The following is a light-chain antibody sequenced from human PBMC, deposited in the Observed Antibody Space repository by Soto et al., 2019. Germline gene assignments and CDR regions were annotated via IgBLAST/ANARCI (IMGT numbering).Light chain of an antibody. CDR1: SSNIGAGYD. Sequence: QSVLTQPPSVSGAPGQRVTISCTGSSSNIGAGYDIRWYQQLPGSAPKLLIYANSNRPSGVPDRFSGSRSGTSASLAITGLQAEDEADYSCQSYDSSLSGFYVFGTGTKVTVL. J-gene: IGLJ1*01. V-gene: IGLV1-40*01. CDR3: QSYDSSLSGFYV. CDR2: ANS.